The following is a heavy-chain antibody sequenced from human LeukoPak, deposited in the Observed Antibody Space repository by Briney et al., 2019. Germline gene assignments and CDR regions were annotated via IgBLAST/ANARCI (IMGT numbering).Heavy chain of an antibody. D-gene: IGHD3-10*01. CDR1: GFTFSDYN. CDR2: ISSSSTYI. Sequence: GGSLRLSCAASGFTFSDYNMNWVRQAPGKGLEWVSFISSSSTYIYYADSLKGRFTISRDNAKNSLYLQMNSLRAEDTAVYYCARDYYGSGIDYWGQGTLVTVSS. J-gene: IGHJ4*02. V-gene: IGHV3-21*06. CDR3: ARDYYGSGIDY.